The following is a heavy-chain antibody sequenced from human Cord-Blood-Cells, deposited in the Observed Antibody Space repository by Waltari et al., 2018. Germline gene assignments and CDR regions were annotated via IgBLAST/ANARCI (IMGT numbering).Heavy chain of an antibody. J-gene: IGHJ2*01. CDR2: ISYDGSNK. Sequence: GVVQPGRSLRLSCAASGFTFSSYGMHWVRQAPGKGLEWVAVISYDGSNKYYADSVKGRFTISRDNSKNTLYLQMNSLRAEDTAVYYCAKEYGDIVTGSVGLKQLVPNWYFDLWGRDTLVTVSS. V-gene: IGHV3-30*18. D-gene: IGHD6-6*01. CDR3: AKEYGDIVTGSVGLKQLVPNWYFDL. CDR1: GFTFSSYG.